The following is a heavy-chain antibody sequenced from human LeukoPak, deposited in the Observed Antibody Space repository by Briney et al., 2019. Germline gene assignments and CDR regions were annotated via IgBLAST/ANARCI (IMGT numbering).Heavy chain of an antibody. CDR1: GGSISSSSYY. CDR3: ARVGQWLPDY. V-gene: IGHV4-39*01. Sequence: SETLSPTCTVSGGSISSSSYYWGWIRQPPGKGLEWIGSIYYSGSTYYNPSLKSRVTISVDTSKNQFSLKLSSVTAADTAVYYCARVGQWLPDYWGQGTLVTVSS. D-gene: IGHD6-19*01. J-gene: IGHJ4*02. CDR2: IYYSGST.